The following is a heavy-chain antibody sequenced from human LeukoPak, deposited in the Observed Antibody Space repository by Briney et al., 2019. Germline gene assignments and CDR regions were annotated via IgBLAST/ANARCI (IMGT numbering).Heavy chain of an antibody. V-gene: IGHV1-46*01. Sequence: ASVKVSCKASGYTFTSYYMHWERQAPGQGLEWMGIINPSGGSTSYAQKFQGRVTTTRDMSTSTVYMELSSLRSEDTAVYYCARERDGYDDCWGQGTLVTVSS. D-gene: IGHD5-24*01. CDR3: ARERDGYDDC. CDR1: GYTFTSYY. J-gene: IGHJ4*02. CDR2: INPSGGST.